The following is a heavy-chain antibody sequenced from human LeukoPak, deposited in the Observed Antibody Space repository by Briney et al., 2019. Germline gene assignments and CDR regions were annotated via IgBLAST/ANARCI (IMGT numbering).Heavy chain of an antibody. D-gene: IGHD6-19*01. Sequence: PSETLSLTCTVSGGSISSYYWSWIRQPPGKGLEWIGYIYYSGSTNYNPFLKSRVTISVDTSENQFSLKLSSVTAADTAVYYCARAYSSGWDYFDYWGQGTLVTVSS. CDR2: IYYSGST. CDR3: ARAYSSGWDYFDY. V-gene: IGHV4-59*01. CDR1: GGSISSYY. J-gene: IGHJ4*02.